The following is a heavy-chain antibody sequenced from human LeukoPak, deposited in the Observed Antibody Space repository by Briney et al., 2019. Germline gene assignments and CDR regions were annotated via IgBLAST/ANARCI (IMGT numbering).Heavy chain of an antibody. CDR1: GYTFTSYY. CDR3: ARTSQLLWFGELCRYFDY. V-gene: IGHV1-46*01. J-gene: IGHJ4*02. D-gene: IGHD3-10*01. Sequence: ASVKVSCKASGYTFTSYYMHWVRQAPGQGLEWMGIINPSGGSTSYAQKFQGRVTMTRDTSTSTVYMELSSLRSEDTAAYYCARTSQLLWFGELCRYFDYWGQGTLVTVSS. CDR2: INPSGGST.